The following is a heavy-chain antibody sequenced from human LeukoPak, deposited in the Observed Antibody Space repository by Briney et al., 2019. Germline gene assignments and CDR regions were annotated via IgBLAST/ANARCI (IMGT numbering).Heavy chain of an antibody. Sequence: ASVKVSCKASGYTFTSYYMHWVRQAPGQGLEWMEWINPNSGGTNYAQKFQGRVTMTRDTSISTAYMELSRLRSDDTAVYYCARDSSWSHPLIDYWGQGTLVTVSS. D-gene: IGHD6-13*01. CDR3: ARDSSWSHPLIDY. V-gene: IGHV1-2*02. J-gene: IGHJ4*02. CDR1: GYTFTSYY. CDR2: INPNSGGT.